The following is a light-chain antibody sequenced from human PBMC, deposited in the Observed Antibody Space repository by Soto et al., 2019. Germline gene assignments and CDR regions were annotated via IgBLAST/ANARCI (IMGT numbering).Light chain of an antibody. CDR2: KAS. CDR1: QSVTNW. CDR3: QQYNTFPPYT. V-gene: IGKV1-5*03. Sequence: DIQMTQSPSTLSASVGDRVTITCRASQSVTNWLAWYQQKPGKAPKLLIYKASNLESGVPSRFIGSGAGTEFTLTISSLQPDDFATYYCQQYNTFPPYTFGQGTKLEIK. J-gene: IGKJ2*01.